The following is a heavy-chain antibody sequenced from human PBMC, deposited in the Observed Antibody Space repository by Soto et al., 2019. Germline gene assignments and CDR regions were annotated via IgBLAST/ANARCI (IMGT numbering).Heavy chain of an antibody. D-gene: IGHD4-4*01. CDR2: IYYSGST. Sequence: QLQLQESGPGLVKPSETLSLTCTVSGGSISSSSYFWGWIRQPPGKGLEWIGSIYYSGSTSYNPSLKSGVTVSVDTSKNQFSLKLSSVTAADTAVYYCARHPSNFWFDPWGQGTLVTVSS. CDR1: GGSISSSSYF. CDR3: ARHPSNFWFDP. V-gene: IGHV4-39*01. J-gene: IGHJ5*02.